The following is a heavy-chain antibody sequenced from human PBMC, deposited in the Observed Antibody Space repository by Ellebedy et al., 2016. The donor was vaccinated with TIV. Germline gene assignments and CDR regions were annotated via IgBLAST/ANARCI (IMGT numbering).Heavy chain of an antibody. J-gene: IGHJ4*02. Sequence: GESLKISCAATGFSFSAYWMTWVRQAPGKGLEWVSSIATSSTAYYADSVKGRFTMSRDNGENSLSLQLNSLRDEDTAVYYCARGLFGGNVAFDYWGQGALVTVSS. V-gene: IGHV3-69-1*01. CDR2: IATSSTA. CDR3: ARGLFGGNVAFDY. D-gene: IGHD3-16*01. CDR1: GFSFSAYW.